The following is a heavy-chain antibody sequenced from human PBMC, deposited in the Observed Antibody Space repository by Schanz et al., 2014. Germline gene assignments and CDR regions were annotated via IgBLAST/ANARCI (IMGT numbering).Heavy chain of an antibody. CDR1: GFSIRNHD. V-gene: IGHV3-13*04. D-gene: IGHD4-17*01. CDR2: IGTAGDT. CDR3: ARPRFDYGEVDY. J-gene: IGHJ4*02. Sequence: AQLMESGGGLVQPGGSLRLSCAASGFSIRNHDMHWVRQATGAGLEWVSAIGTAGDTFYLDSVKGRFTISRENAKNSLYLQMNSLRAGDTAVYYCARPRFDYGEVDYWGQGTLVTVSS.